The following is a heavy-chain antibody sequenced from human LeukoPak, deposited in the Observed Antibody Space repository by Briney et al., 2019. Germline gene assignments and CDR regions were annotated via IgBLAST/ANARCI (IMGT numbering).Heavy chain of an antibody. J-gene: IGHJ6*02. V-gene: IGHV1-2*02. CDR2: INPNSGGT. Sequence: GASVKVSCKASGYTFTGYYMHWVRQAPGQGLEWMGWINPNSGGTNYAQKFQGRVTMTRDTSTSTAYMELSRLRSDDTAVYYCARCPHYYYGMDVWGQGTTVTVSS. CDR3: ARCPHYYYGMDV. CDR1: GYTFTGYY.